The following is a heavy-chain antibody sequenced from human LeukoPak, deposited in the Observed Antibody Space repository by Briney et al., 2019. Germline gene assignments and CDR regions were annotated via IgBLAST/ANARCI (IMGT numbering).Heavy chain of an antibody. V-gene: IGHV3-23*01. Sequence: GGSLRLSCAASGFTFSNYAMSWVRQAPGKGLEWVSVISDSDGSTYYAESVKGRFTISRDNSKNTLYLQMNSLRAEDTAVYYCAKTIVATEYHYYYYGMHVWGQGTTVTVPS. D-gene: IGHD5-12*01. CDR3: AKTIVATEYHYYYYGMHV. J-gene: IGHJ6*02. CDR2: ISDSDGST. CDR1: GFTFSNYA.